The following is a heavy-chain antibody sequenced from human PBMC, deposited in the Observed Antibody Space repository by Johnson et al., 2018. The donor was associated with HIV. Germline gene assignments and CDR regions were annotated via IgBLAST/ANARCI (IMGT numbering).Heavy chain of an antibody. V-gene: IGHV3-30*04. Sequence: QVQLVESGGGVVQPGRSLRLSCAASGFTFSSYAMHWVHQAPAKGLEWVAVISYDGSDKYYADSVKGRVTISRDNSKNTLYLQMNSLRAEDTAVYYCAKDEFKWELLHIWGQGTMVTVSS. CDR2: ISYDGSDK. CDR3: AKDEFKWELLHI. CDR1: GFTFSSYA. J-gene: IGHJ3*02. D-gene: IGHD1-26*01.